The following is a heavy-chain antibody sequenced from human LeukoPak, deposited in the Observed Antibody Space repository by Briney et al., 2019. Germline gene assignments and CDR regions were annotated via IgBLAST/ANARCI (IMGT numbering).Heavy chain of an antibody. J-gene: IGHJ4*02. Sequence: GVYLTLSCAASGFTLNTYAMHWLRQAPGKGLEGGTVISYDGTDTYYADSVKGRFTISRDTSKDSLYLQMNSLRPEDTAVFYCAKIRGGPIDYWGQGTLVTVSS. CDR2: ISYDGTDT. D-gene: IGHD3-16*01. V-gene: IGHV3-30-3*02. CDR3: AKIRGGPIDY. CDR1: GFTLNTYA.